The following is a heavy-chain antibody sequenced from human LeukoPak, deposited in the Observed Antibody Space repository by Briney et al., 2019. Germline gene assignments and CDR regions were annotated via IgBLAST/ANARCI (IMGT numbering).Heavy chain of an antibody. CDR1: GGTFSSYA. V-gene: IGHV1-69*05. CDR2: IIPIFGTA. D-gene: IGHD4-17*01. J-gene: IGHJ3*02. Sequence: ASVKVSCKASGGTFSSYAISWVRQAPGQGLEWMGGIIPIFGTANYAQKFQGRVTITTDESTSTAYMELSSLRSEDTAVYYCARERGNYGDPRGAFDIWGQGTMVTVSS. CDR3: ARERGNYGDPRGAFDI.